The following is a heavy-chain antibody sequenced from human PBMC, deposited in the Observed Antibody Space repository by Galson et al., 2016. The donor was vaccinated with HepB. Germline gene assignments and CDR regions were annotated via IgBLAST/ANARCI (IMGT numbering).Heavy chain of an antibody. CDR2: ISSHGIGT. D-gene: IGHD3-22*01. CDR1: GFTFSSYT. J-gene: IGHJ4*02. V-gene: IGHV3-64D*09. CDR3: VKDFRTYYYVSSDY. Sequence: SLRLSCAASGFTFSSYTMHWVRQAPGKGLEYLSDISSHGIGTYYADSVKGRFTSSRDNSKNTLYLQMSSLRAEDTAVYYCVKDFRTYYYVSSDYWGQGTLVTVSS.